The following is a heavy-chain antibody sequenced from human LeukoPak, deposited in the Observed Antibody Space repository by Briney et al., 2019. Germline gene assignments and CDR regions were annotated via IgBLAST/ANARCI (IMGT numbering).Heavy chain of an antibody. V-gene: IGHV4-39*07. CDR1: GDSISTSSYC. J-gene: IGHJ3*02. D-gene: IGHD3-9*01. CDR2: IYYSGST. Sequence: SETLSLTCSVSGDSISTSSYCWGWIRQPPGKGLEWIGTIYYSGSTYYNPSLKSRVTISVDTSKNQFSLKLSSVTAADTAVYYCARLVIPYNDAFDIWGQGTMVTVSS. CDR3: ARLVIPYNDAFDI.